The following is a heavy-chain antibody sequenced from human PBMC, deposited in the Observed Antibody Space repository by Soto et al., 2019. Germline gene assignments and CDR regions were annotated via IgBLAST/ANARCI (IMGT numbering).Heavy chain of an antibody. CDR3: AKRKVTHVVAATLSGAFDI. Sequence: QSGGSLRLSSAASGFSFSSYAMSWVRQAPGKGLEWVSAISGSGGSTYYADSVKGRFTISRDNSKNTLYLQMNSLRAEDTAVYYCAKRKVTHVVAATLSGAFDIWGQGTMVTVSS. D-gene: IGHD2-15*01. V-gene: IGHV3-23*01. J-gene: IGHJ3*02. CDR2: ISGSGGST. CDR1: GFSFSSYA.